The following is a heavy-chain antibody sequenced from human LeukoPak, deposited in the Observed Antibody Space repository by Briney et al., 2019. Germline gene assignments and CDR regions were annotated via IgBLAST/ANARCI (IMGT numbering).Heavy chain of an antibody. D-gene: IGHD6-13*01. V-gene: IGHV3-7*01. CDR1: GFTFSSYW. CDR3: TRVFVGDEYSSSGY. J-gene: IGHJ4*02. Sequence: PGGSLRLSCAASGFTFSSYWMSWVRQAPGKGLEWVANIKQDGSEKYYVDSVKGRFTISRDNAKNSLYLQMNSLRAEDTAMYYCTRVFVGDEYSSSGYWGQGTLVTVSS. CDR2: IKQDGSEK.